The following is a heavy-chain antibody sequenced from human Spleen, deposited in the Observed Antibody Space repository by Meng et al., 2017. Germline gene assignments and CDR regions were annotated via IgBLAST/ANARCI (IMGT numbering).Heavy chain of an antibody. Sequence: EVQLVESGGGLVQPGGSLRLSCAASGFTFSSYDMHWVRQATGKGLEWVSAIGTAGDTYYPGSVKGRFTISRENAKNSLYLQMNSLRAGDTAVYYCARGGWLQLFDYWGQGPLVTVSS. CDR3: ARGGWLQLFDY. V-gene: IGHV3-13*01. CDR1: GFTFSSYD. D-gene: IGHD5-24*01. CDR2: IGTAGDT. J-gene: IGHJ4*02.